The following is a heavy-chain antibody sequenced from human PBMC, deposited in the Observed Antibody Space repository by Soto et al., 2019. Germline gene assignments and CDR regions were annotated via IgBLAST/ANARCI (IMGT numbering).Heavy chain of an antibody. CDR1: GGSISSGDYY. CDR2: IYYSGST. J-gene: IGHJ2*01. D-gene: IGHD7-27*01. Sequence: QVQLQESGPGLVKPSQTLSLTCTVSGGSISSGDYYWSWIRQPPGKGLEWIGYIYYSGSTYYNPSLRSRVTISVDTSKNQFSLKLSSVTAADTAVYYCARALTGRDWYFDLWGRGTLVTVSS. CDR3: ARALTGRDWYFDL. V-gene: IGHV4-30-4*01.